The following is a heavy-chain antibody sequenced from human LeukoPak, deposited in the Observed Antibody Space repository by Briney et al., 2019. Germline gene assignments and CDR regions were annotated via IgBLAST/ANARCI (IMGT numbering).Heavy chain of an antibody. CDR3: ARGGRDAFDI. V-gene: IGHV4-34*01. J-gene: IGHJ3*02. D-gene: IGHD3-10*01. CDR2: INHSGST. Sequence: SETLSLTCAVYGGSFSGYYWSWIRQPPGKGLEWIGEINHSGSTNYNPSLKSRVTISVDTSNNQFSLKLSSVTAADTAVYYCARGGRDAFDIWGKGKMVTVSS. CDR1: GGSFSGYY.